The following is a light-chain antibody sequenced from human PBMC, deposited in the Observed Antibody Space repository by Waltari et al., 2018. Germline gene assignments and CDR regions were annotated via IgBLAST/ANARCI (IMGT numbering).Light chain of an antibody. V-gene: IGKV1-8*01. CDR2: AAS. CDR1: QGISSY. CDR3: QPYYSYTRT. Sequence: AIRITQSPSSLSASTGDRVTITCRASQGISSYLAWYQQKPGKAPKLLIYAASTLQSGVPARFSGSVSGTDFTLTISCLQSEDFATYYCQPYYSYTRTFGPGTKVDIK. J-gene: IGKJ3*01.